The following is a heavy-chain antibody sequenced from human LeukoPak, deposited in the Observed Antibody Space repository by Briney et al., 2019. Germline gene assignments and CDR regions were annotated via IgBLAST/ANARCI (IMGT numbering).Heavy chain of an antibody. CDR1: GGSVSGGSYC. D-gene: IGHD4-11*01. CDR2: IYYTGST. J-gene: IGHJ4*02. Sequence: PSETLSLTCTVSGGSVSGGSYCWSWIRQPPGKELEWVGYIYYTGSTNYNPSLKSRVTISIDTSKNQFSLKLTSVTAADTAVYYCARGVSVTTVTTVLWYYWGQGTLVTVSS. CDR3: ARGVSVTTVTTVLWYY. V-gene: IGHV4-61*01.